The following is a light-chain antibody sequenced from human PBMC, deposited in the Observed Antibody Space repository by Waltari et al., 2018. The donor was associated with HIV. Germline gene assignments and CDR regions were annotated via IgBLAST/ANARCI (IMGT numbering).Light chain of an antibody. J-gene: IGLJ2*01. CDR3: QSYDRSLSGSL. CDR1: SSNIGAGYD. CDR2: GKD. V-gene: IGLV1-40*01. Sequence: QSVLTQPPSVSGAPGQRVSISCTGSSSNIGAGYDVHWYQQLPGTAPKLLIYGKDNRPSGVPDRFSGSKSGTSASLAIIGLQAEDEADYYCQSYDRSLSGSLFGGGTKLTVL.